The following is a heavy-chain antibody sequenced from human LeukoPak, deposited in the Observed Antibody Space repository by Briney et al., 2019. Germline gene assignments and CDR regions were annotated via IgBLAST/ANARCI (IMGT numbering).Heavy chain of an antibody. D-gene: IGHD6-6*01. CDR2: VHYSGST. CDR1: GDSISSYY. Sequence: SETLSLTCTVSGDSISSYYWSWIRQPPGKGLEWIGYVHYSGSTNYHPSPKSRVTISVDTFKNQFSLKLSSVTAADTAVYYCARHSSLQGYYFDYWGQGTLVTVSS. CDR3: ARHSSLQGYYFDY. J-gene: IGHJ4*02. V-gene: IGHV4-59*08.